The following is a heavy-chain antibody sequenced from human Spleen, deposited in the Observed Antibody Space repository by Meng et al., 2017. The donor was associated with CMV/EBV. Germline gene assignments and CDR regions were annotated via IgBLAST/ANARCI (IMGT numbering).Heavy chain of an antibody. J-gene: IGHJ4*02. V-gene: IGHV4-59*01. CDR2: IYYSGST. CDR3: AKDKSVAISGVVHYYFDY. D-gene: IGHD3-3*01. CDR1: GGSFSDYH. Sequence: SETLSLTCAVSGGSFSDYHWNWIRQPPGKGLEWIGYIYYSGSTNYNPSLKSRVTISVDTSKNQFSLKLSSVTAADTAVYYCAKDKSVAISGVVHYYFDYWGPGTLVTVSS.